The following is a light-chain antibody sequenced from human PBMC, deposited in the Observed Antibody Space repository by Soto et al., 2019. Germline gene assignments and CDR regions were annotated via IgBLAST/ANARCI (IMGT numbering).Light chain of an antibody. CDR2: DAS. CDR1: QSVKTF. CDR3: QQRSNWPPIT. Sequence: EIVLTQSPATLSLSPGERATLSCRASQSVKTFLVWYQQRPGQAPRLLIYDASHRAAGIPARFSGSGFGTDFTLTISSLEPEDAAVYYCQQRSNWPPITFGQGTQLENK. V-gene: IGKV3-11*01. J-gene: IGKJ5*01.